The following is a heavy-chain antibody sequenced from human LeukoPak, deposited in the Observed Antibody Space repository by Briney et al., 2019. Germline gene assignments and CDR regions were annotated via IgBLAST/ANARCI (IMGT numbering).Heavy chain of an antibody. Sequence: SETLSLTCAVYGASFSDSYWSWIRQSPERGLEWNGEINNSGSTSYNPSLNSRVIMSVDRSKNQFSRRLTSVTAADTAVYYCARGRYGPRLGNWGQGTLVTVSS. CDR1: GASFSDSY. V-gene: IGHV4-34*01. CDR3: ARGRYGPRLGN. D-gene: IGHD3-16*01. CDR2: INNSGST. J-gene: IGHJ4*02.